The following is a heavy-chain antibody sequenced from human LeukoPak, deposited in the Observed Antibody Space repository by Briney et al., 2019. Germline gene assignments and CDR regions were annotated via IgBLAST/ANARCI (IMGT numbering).Heavy chain of an antibody. Sequence: GGSLRLACTASGFTFSTFAMHWVRQAPGEGLEWVAVLWYDGSNDHYADSVKGRFTISREDSMNTLYLQMDSLRAEDTAVYYCARGGPGSYYYDSSGYYTDFYYYGMDVWGQGTTVTVSS. D-gene: IGHD3-22*01. CDR1: GFTFSTFA. CDR2: LWYDGSND. J-gene: IGHJ6*02. V-gene: IGHV3-33*01. CDR3: ARGGPGSYYYDSSGYYTDFYYYGMDV.